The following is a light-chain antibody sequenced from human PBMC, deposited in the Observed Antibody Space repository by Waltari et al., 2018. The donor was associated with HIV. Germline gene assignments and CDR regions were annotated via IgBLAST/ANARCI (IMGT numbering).Light chain of an antibody. J-gene: IGLJ3*02. CDR1: SSNIGSNY. CDR3: AAWDDSLSAPV. Sequence: QSVLTQPPSASGTPGQRVTIACSGSSSNIGSNYVYWYKRLPGPTPNLLLDRNKQRPSGVPDRFSGSKSGTSTSLAISGLRSEDEADYYCAAWDDSLSAPVFGGGTKLTVL. CDR2: RNK. V-gene: IGLV1-47*01.